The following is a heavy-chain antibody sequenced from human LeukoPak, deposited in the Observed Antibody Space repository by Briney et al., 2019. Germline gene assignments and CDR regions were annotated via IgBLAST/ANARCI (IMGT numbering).Heavy chain of an antibody. J-gene: IGHJ5*02. CDR3: AKEQWLVELNWFDP. Sequence: HPGGSLRLSCAASGFTFSSYAMSWVRQAPGKGLEWVSAISGSGGSTYYADPVKGRFTISRDNSKNTLYLQMNSLRAEDTAVYYCAKEQWLVELNWFDPWGQGTLVTVSS. V-gene: IGHV3-23*01. CDR2: ISGSGGST. D-gene: IGHD6-19*01. CDR1: GFTFSSYA.